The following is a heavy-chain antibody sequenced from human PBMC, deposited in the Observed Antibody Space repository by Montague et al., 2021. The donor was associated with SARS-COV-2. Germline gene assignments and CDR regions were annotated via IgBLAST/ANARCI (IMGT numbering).Heavy chain of an antibody. CDR1: GFTFSDYW. Sequence: SLRLSCAASGFTFSDYWMHWVRQAPGKGLMWLSHINGDGSFTRYADSVKGRFTIPRDIPKNTLYLQMNSLTAEDTAVYYCARHRIVPGGFDYWGQGTLVTVSS. CDR2: INGDGSFT. V-gene: IGHV3-74*01. J-gene: IGHJ4*02. D-gene: IGHD2-2*01. CDR3: ARHRIVPGGFDY.